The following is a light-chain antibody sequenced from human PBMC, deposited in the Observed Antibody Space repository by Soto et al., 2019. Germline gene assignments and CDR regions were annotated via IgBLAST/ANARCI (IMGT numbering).Light chain of an antibody. CDR2: ATS. V-gene: IGKV1-39*01. CDR3: QQSYSFPRT. Sequence: DLQMTQSPSFLSASVGDSVTLTRRASQSISSYVNWYQQKPGRAPKILIYATSVLQGGVPSRFSGSQSGTEFTLTISSLQPEDFATYYCQQSYSFPRTFGGGTKVEFK. CDR1: QSISSY. J-gene: IGKJ4*01.